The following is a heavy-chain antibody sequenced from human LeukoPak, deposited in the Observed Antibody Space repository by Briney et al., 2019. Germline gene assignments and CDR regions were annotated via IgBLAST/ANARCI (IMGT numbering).Heavy chain of an antibody. CDR2: IIPIFGTA. CDR1: GGTFSSYA. J-gene: IGHJ4*02. V-gene: IGHV1-69*05. D-gene: IGHD1-26*01. Sequence: ASVKVSCKASGGTFSSYAISWVRQAPGQGLEWMGGIIPIFGTANYAQKFQGRVTITTDESTSTAYMELSSLRSEDTAVYYYALGGSRRYYFDYWGQGTLVTVSS. CDR3: ALGGSRRYYFDY.